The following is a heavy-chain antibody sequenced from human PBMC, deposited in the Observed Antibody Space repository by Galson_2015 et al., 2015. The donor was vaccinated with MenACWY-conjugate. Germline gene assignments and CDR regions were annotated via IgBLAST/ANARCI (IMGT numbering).Heavy chain of an antibody. J-gene: IGHJ5*02. CDR1: GFSVTDNC. D-gene: IGHD3-10*02. V-gene: IGHV3-53*01. Sequence: SLRLSCAVSGFSVTDNCLSWVRQAPGKGPEWIAMVDRVGATIYADSVRGRFTGSRDNFKNTFILQMNSLRAEDTAVYRCSRGYAWCSYVRAWGQGAQVTVSS. CDR3: SRGYAWCSYVRA. CDR2: VDRVGAT.